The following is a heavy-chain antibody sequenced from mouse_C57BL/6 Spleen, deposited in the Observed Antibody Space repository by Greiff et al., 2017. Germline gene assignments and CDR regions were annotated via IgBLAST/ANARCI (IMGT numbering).Heavy chain of an antibody. D-gene: IGHD4-1*01. CDR2: ISDGGSYT. CDR1: GFTFSSYA. V-gene: IGHV5-4*01. Sequence: EVKLQESGGGLVKPGGSLKLSCAASGFTFSSYAMSWVRQTPEKRLEWVATISDGGSYTYYPDNVKGRFTISRDNAKNSLYLQMSHLKSEDTAMYYCARDQNWASFDYWGQGTTLTVSS. CDR3: ARDQNWASFDY. J-gene: IGHJ2*01.